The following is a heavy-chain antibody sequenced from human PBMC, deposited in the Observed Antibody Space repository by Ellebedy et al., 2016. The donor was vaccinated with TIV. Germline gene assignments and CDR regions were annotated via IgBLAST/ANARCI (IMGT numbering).Heavy chain of an antibody. CDR2: IQSRSEGGTA. Sequence: GGSLRLSXEALGLIVTHASMTWFRQAPGTGLEWIGRIQSRSEGGTAAYAAPVQGRFIISRDESENKLFLQMHSLRTEDTGVYYCNTGWAYDDWGQGTRVTVSS. J-gene: IGHJ3*01. CDR3: NTGWAYDD. V-gene: IGHV3-15*05. CDR1: GLIVTHAS.